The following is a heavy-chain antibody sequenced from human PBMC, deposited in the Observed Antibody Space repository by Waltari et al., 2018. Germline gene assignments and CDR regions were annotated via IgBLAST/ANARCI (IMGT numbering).Heavy chain of an antibody. V-gene: IGHV4-34*01. D-gene: IGHD3-22*01. J-gene: IGHJ4*02. CDR2: INHSGST. CDR3: ARGDITMIPGPLLN. CDR1: GESPSGYY. Sequence: QVQLQQWGAGLLKPSETLSLTCAVYGESPSGYYWSWIRQPPGKGLEWIGEINHSGSTNYNPSLKSRVTISVDTSRNQFSLKLSSVTAADTAVYYCARGDITMIPGPLLNWGQGTLVTVSS.